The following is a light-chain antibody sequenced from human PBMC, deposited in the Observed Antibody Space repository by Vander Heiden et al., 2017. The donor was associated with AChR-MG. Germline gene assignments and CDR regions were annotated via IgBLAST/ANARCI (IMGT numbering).Light chain of an antibody. CDR2: GTS. CDR3: QQGGNSPWT. V-gene: IGKV3-20*01. Sequence: EIVLTQSPGTLSLSPGERATLSCRASQSVSSSYLAWYQQKPGQAPSLLIYGTSSRATGIPDRFSGSGSGTDFTLTISRLEPEDFAVYYCQQGGNSPWTFGQGTKVEIK. J-gene: IGKJ1*01. CDR1: QSVSSSY.